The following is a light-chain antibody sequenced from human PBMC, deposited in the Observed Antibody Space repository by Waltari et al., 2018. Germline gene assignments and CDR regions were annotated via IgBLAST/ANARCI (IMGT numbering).Light chain of an antibody. V-gene: IGKV3-11*01. CDR1: QSIVDA. CDR3: HQRRNWPLS. J-gene: IGKJ5*01. Sequence: VLTQSPATLSLSPGDRAALSCRASQSIVDAIAWYQQRPGQTPRLLIYDASNRAPGIPARFSGSGSGTDFTLTISSLEPEDFAVYYCHQRRNWPLSFGQGTRLEIK. CDR2: DAS.